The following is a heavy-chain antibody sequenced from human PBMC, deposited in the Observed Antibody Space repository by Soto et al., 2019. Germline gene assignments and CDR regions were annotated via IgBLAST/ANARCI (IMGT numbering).Heavy chain of an antibody. J-gene: IGHJ6*02. CDR3: AREDFASRPPPYYYYGMDV. CDR2: INTYGTST. Sequence: LRLSCSASGFPFSSYAMHWVRQAPGKGLEYVSVINTYGTSTDYADSVKGRFTISRDNSKNTLYLQMSSLRPDDTAVYYCAREDFASRPPPYYYYGMDVWGRGTTVTVSS. CDR1: GFPFSSYA. V-gene: IGHV3-64D*06. D-gene: IGHD6-6*01.